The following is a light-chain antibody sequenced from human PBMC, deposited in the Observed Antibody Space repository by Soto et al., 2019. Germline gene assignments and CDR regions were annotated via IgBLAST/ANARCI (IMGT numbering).Light chain of an antibody. CDR2: DDS. Sequence: DIQMTQYPSPLSASLRDRVTITGRASQSISRWLAWYQQKPGKAPKIIIYDDSSLESVVPSRFTGSGSGTELNLTISSLKPDDFATYYCQQYKSYSWTFFPVTKVYIK. CDR3: QQYKSYSWT. CDR1: QSISRW. J-gene: IGKJ1*01. V-gene: IGKV1-5*01.